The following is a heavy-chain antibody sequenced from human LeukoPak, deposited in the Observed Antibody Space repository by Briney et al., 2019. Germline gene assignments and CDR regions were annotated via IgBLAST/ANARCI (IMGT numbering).Heavy chain of an antibody. V-gene: IGHV5-51*01. CDR2: INPGDSDT. CDR1: GYHFTSYW. CDR3: ARPAGRGVGLYFHY. Sequence: GESLQISFQGSGYHFTSYWIGWVRPMPGKGLEWMGIINPGDSDTRYSPSLQGQVTISADKSISTAYLQWSSLKASDTAMYYCARPAGRGVGLYFHYWGQGTLVTVSS. J-gene: IGHJ1*01. D-gene: IGHD2-8*01.